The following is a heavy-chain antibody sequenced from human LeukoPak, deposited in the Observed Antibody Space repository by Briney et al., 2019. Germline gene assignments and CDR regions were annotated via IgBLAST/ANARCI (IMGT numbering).Heavy chain of an antibody. D-gene: IGHD2-8*01. CDR3: ARNSVLTMYPISEEGWFDP. J-gene: IGHJ5*02. Sequence: SETLSLTCDVSGYSISRGYYWGWIRQPPGKGLEWIGSIYHSGSTYYNPPLKTRVTISIDTSKNQFALKLRSVTAADTAVYYCARNSVLTMYPISEEGWFDPWGQGTLVTVSS. CDR1: GYSISRGYY. V-gene: IGHV4-38-2*01. CDR2: IYHSGST.